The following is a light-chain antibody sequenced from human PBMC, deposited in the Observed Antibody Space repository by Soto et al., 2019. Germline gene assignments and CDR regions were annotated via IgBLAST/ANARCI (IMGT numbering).Light chain of an antibody. Sequence: DIQMTQSPSTLSASVGDRVTITCRASQSISSWLAWYQQKPGKAPKLLIYDASSLESGVPSRFSGSGSGTEFTLTISTLQPGDVATYYCQKYDDAPLSFGGGTKVEI. CDR3: QKYDDAPLS. CDR2: DAS. J-gene: IGKJ4*01. CDR1: QSISSW. V-gene: IGKV1-5*01.